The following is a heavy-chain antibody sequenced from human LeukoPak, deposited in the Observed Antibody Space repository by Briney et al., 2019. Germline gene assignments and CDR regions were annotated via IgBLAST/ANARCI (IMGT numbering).Heavy chain of an antibody. Sequence: GGSLRLSCAASGFTFSTYGMNWVRQAPGKGLEWVAVISYDGSNKYYADSVKGRFTISRDNSKNTLYLQMNSLRAEDTAVYYCAKDFRRGYSLGYWGQGTLVTVSS. CDR1: GFTFSTYG. V-gene: IGHV3-30*18. J-gene: IGHJ4*02. D-gene: IGHD5-18*01. CDR3: AKDFRRGYSLGY. CDR2: ISYDGSNK.